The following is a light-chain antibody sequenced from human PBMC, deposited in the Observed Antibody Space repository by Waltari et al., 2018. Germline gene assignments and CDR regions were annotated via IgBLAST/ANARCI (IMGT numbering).Light chain of an antibody. Sequence: QSVLTQSPSVSETPGQKITISCSGSHSNIGRNFVNCSQQVPGTAPKLLIYEHSQRPTGVPDRFSASKSGTSASLAISGLQSQDEADYYCAAWDDGLRGPAFGGGTKVTVL. CDR2: EHS. J-gene: IGLJ2*01. V-gene: IGLV1-47*01. CDR1: HSNIGRNF. CDR3: AAWDDGLRGPA.